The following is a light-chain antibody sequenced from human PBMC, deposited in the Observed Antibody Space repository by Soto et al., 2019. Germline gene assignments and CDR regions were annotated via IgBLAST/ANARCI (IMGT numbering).Light chain of an antibody. V-gene: IGKV3-15*01. CDR3: QQYHNSPQT. CDR1: HSVSSN. Sequence: EIVVTQSPATLSVSPGERYTLSCKAIHSVSSNLDWYQQKAAQAPRPLISGASIRAAGIPARFSASGSGTEFTLTISSLPSEDVEVDYCQQYHNSPQTFGQGTKVDIK. CDR2: GAS. J-gene: IGKJ1*01.